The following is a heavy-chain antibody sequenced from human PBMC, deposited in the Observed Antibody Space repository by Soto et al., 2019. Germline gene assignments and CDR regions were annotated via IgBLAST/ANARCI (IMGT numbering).Heavy chain of an antibody. Sequence: SETLSLTGAVSGGSFTSNNCWTWVRQPPGQGLEWIGEIYRTGSTNYNPSLKSRVTISLDKSENQFSLKVTSLTAADTAVYYCASRDPGTGVDYFGQGTLVTFCS. V-gene: IGHV4-4*02. CDR3: ASRDPGTGVDY. J-gene: IGHJ4*02. D-gene: IGHD1-1*01. CDR1: GGSFTSNNC. CDR2: IYRTGST.